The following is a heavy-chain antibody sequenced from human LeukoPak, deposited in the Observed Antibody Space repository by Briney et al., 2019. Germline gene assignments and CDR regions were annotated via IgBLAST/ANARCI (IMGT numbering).Heavy chain of an antibody. D-gene: IGHD6-13*01. Sequence: SETLSLTCTVSGVSISSGLYYWSWIRQPAGRGLEWIGRKYTTGSTNYNPSLESRVTISLDTSKNQFSLKLSSVTAADTAVYYCARLGGGSSSSNFDYWGQGTLVTVSS. CDR1: GVSISSGLYY. V-gene: IGHV4-61*02. CDR3: ARLGGGSSSSNFDY. CDR2: KYTTGST. J-gene: IGHJ4*02.